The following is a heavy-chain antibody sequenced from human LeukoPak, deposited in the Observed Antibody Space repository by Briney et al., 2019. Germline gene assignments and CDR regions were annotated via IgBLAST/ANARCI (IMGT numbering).Heavy chain of an antibody. J-gene: IGHJ6*02. CDR2: IYPGDSDT. D-gene: IGHD2-2*01. CDR3: ARDCCSSTSWQYGMDV. V-gene: IGHV5-51*01. Sequence: GESLKISCKGSGYSFTSYWIGWVRQMPGKGLEWMGIIYPGDSDTRYSPSFQGQVTISADKSISTAYLQWSSLKASDTAMYYCARDCCSSTSWQYGMDVWGQGTTVTASS. CDR1: GYSFTSYW.